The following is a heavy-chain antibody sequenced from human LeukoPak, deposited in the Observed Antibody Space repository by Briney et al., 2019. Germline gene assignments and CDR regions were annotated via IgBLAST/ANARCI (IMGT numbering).Heavy chain of an antibody. D-gene: IGHD1-26*01. CDR1: GFTFSSYW. CDR3: AVPSGSYYGGDAFDI. J-gene: IGHJ3*02. Sequence: PGGSPRPSCAASGFTFSSYWMSWVRQAPGKGLEWVANIKQDGSEKYYVDSVKGRFTISRDNAKNSLYLQMNSLRAEDTAVYYCAVPSGSYYGGDAFDIWGQGTMVTVSS. V-gene: IGHV3-7*01. CDR2: IKQDGSEK.